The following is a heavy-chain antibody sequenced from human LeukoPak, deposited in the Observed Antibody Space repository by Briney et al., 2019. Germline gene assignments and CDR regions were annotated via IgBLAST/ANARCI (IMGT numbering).Heavy chain of an antibody. V-gene: IGHV3-23*01. CDR2: ISGRGDNT. D-gene: IGHD3-22*01. CDR3: ARESPPQYSYDSSSYLGPMDAFDI. CDR1: GFTFSSYG. Sequence: GGTLRLSCAASGFTFSSYGMSWVRQAPGKGLEWVSAISGRGDNTYYADSVRGRFTISRDNAKNSLYLQMNSLRAEDTAVYYCARESPPQYSYDSSSYLGPMDAFDIWGQGTMVTVSS. J-gene: IGHJ3*02.